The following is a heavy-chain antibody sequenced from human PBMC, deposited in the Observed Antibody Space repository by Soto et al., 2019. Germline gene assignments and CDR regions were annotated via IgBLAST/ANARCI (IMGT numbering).Heavy chain of an antibody. D-gene: IGHD3-22*01. CDR2: IIPIFGTA. Sequence: SVKVSCKASGGTFSSYAISRVRQAPGQGLEWMGGIIPIFGTANYAQKFQGRVTITADESTSTAYMELSSLRSEDTAVYYCARDQPVTYYYDSSGYYLTMPLFGYGMDVWGQGTTVTVSS. CDR1: GGTFSSYA. V-gene: IGHV1-69*13. J-gene: IGHJ6*02. CDR3: ARDQPVTYYYDSSGYYLTMPLFGYGMDV.